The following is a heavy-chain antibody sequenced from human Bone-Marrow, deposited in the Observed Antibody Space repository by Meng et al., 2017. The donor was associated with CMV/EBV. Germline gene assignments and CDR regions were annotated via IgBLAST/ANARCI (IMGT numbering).Heavy chain of an antibody. CDR1: GFTFSSYS. D-gene: IGHD3-3*01. V-gene: IGHV3-21*01. Sequence: GESLKISCAASGFTFSSYSMNWVRQAPGKGLEWVSSISSSSSYIYYADSVKGRFTISRDNAKNSLYLQMNSLRAEDTAVYYCAREDTIFGVVIGAFDIWGQGTMVT. CDR2: ISSSSSYI. CDR3: AREDTIFGVVIGAFDI. J-gene: IGHJ3*02.